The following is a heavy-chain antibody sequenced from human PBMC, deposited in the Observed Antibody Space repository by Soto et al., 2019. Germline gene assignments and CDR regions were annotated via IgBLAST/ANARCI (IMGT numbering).Heavy chain of an antibody. V-gene: IGHV4-34*01. CDR3: ARRQDIVVVVAATGMDV. CDR2: INHSGST. D-gene: IGHD2-15*01. J-gene: IGHJ6*04. Sequence: QVQLQQWGAGLLKPSETLSLTCAVYGGSFSGYYWSWIRQPPGKGLEWIGEINHSGSTNYNPSLKSRVTISVDTSKTQFSLKLSSVTAADTAVYYCARRQDIVVVVAATGMDVWGKGTTVTVSS. CDR1: GGSFSGYY.